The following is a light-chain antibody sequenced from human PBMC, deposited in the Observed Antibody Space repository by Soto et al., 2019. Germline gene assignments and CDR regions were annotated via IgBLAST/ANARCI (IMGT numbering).Light chain of an antibody. V-gene: IGKV3-15*01. CDR3: QHYDRWPYT. CDR1: ESVSSN. J-gene: IGKJ2*01. CDR2: GAS. Sequence: EIVMTQSPATLSVSQGERATLSCRASESVSSNLAWYQQKPGQAPRLLIYGASTRASGLPARFSASGSGTEFTLTISSLQSEDFAVYYCQHYDRWPYTFGQGTKVEIK.